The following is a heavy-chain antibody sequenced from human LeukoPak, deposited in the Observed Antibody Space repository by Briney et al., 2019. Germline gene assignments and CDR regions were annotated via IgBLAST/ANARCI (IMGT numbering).Heavy chain of an antibody. CDR3: ASRGYSYGYLFDY. CDR2: IYYSGST. V-gene: IGHV4-59*12. D-gene: IGHD5-18*01. CDR1: GGSISSYY. Sequence: PSETLSITCAVSGGSISSYYWTWIRQPPGKGLEWIGYIYYSGSTNYNPSLKSRVTISVDTSKNQFSLKLSSVTAADTAVYYCASRGYSYGYLFDYWGQGTLVTVSS. J-gene: IGHJ4*02.